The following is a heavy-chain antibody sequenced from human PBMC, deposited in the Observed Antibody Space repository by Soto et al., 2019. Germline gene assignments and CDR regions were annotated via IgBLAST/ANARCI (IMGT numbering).Heavy chain of an antibody. V-gene: IGHV4-4*02. J-gene: IGHJ4*02. D-gene: IGHD1-1*01. CDR2: IYHSGAT. CDR1: GDSISSSNW. Sequence: QVQLQESGPGLVKPSGTLSLTCAVSGDSISSSNWWSWVRQAPGKGLEWIGEIYHSGATTYNPSLKSRATISVDPSNNPFSLKLTSVTAADTAVYFCARELGTGTDYWGQGTLVTVAS. CDR3: ARELGTGTDY.